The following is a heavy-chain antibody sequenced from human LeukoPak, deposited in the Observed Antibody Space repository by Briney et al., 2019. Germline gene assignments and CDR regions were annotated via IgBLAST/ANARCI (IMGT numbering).Heavy chain of an antibody. CDR1: GYTFTGYY. J-gene: IGHJ4*02. CDR3: ARVRTGLFDY. V-gene: IGHV1-69*04. Sequence: SVKVSCKASGYTFTGYYMHWVRQAPGQGLEWMGRIIPILGIANYAQKFQGRVTITADKSTSTAYMELSSLRSEDTAVYYCARVRTGLFDYWGQGTLVTVSS. D-gene: IGHD3/OR15-3a*01. CDR2: IIPILGIA.